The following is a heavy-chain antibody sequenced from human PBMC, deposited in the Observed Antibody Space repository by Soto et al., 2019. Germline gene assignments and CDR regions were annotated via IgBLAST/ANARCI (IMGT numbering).Heavy chain of an antibody. CDR2: INHSGST. CDR3: ARAPRFTIFGVVIINYGMDV. J-gene: IGHJ6*02. CDR1: GGSFSGYY. V-gene: IGHV4-34*01. D-gene: IGHD3-3*01. Sequence: SSETLSLTCAVYGGSFSGYYWSWIRQPPGKGLEWIGEINHSGSTNYNPSLKSRVTISVDTSKNQFSLKLSSVTAADTAVYYCARAPRFTIFGVVIINYGMDVWGQGTTVTVSS.